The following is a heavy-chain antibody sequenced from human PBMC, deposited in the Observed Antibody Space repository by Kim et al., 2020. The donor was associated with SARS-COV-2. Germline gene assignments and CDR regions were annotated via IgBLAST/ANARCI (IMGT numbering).Heavy chain of an antibody. D-gene: IGHD5-12*01. CDR1: GFTVSSNY. CDR2: IYSGGST. V-gene: IGHV3-66*01. CDR3: ARDGGYSGYDDYYFDY. J-gene: IGHJ4*02. Sequence: GGSLRLSCAASGFTVSSNYMSWVRQAPEKGLEWVSVIYSGGSTYYADSVKGRFTISRDNSKNTLYLQMNSLRAEDTAVYYCARDGGYSGYDDYYFDYWGQGTLVTVSS.